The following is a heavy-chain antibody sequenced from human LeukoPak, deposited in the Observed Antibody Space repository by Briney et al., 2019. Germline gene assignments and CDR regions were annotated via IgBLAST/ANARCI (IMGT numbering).Heavy chain of an antibody. D-gene: IGHD4-17*01. Sequence: TSSETLSLTCTVSGGSVNSETYCWTWIRQPPGKGLEWIGFVCYTGSTNYYPSLTSRVTISVDTSKNHFSLKLNSVTAADTAVYYCAKVLGSGHGDYPLDYWGQGTLVTVSS. V-gene: IGHV4-61*03. CDR1: GGSVNSETYC. CDR2: VCYTGST. CDR3: AKVLGSGHGDYPLDY. J-gene: IGHJ4*02.